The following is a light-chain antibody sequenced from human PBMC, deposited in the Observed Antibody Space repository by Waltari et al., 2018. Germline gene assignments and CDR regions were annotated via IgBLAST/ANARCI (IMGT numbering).Light chain of an antibody. V-gene: IGKV1-9*01. CDR2: TAS. CDR3: QQRNGYPIT. Sequence: DIQLTQSPSFLSASVGDRVTITCRSSQGISNHLAWYQQKGAKAPKHLIHTASTLEGGVPSRFSGSGSGTEFALTISSLQPEDFATYYCQQRNGYPITFGQGTRLEIK. J-gene: IGKJ5*01. CDR1: QGISNH.